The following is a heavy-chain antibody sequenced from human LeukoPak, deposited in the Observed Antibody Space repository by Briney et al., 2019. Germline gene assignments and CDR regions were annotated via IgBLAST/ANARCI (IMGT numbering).Heavy chain of an antibody. Sequence: GSLRLSCKVSGFTVSSNSMSWVRQAPGKGLEWVSFIYSGGNTHYSDSVKGRFTISRDNSKNTLYLQMNSLRADDTAVYYCARRAGEYSHPYDYWGQGTLVTVSS. J-gene: IGHJ4*02. CDR2: IYSGGNT. CDR1: GFTVSSNS. D-gene: IGHD4-17*01. V-gene: IGHV3-53*01. CDR3: ARRAGEYSHPYDY.